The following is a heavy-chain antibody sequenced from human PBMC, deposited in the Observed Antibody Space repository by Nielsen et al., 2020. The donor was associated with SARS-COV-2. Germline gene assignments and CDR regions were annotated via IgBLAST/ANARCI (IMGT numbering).Heavy chain of an antibody. D-gene: IGHD2-21*01. CDR3: KHYYDMDV. CDR1: GFTFGDAI. V-gene: IGHV3-73*01. J-gene: IGHJ6*02. CDR2: IRSKTNNYET. Sequence: GSLSLSCAASGFTFGDAIIHWVRQASGKGLEWVGRIRSKTNNYETSYAASVKGRFTISRDESKNMAYLQMSRLKTDDTAVYYCKHYYDMDVWGQGTTVTVSS.